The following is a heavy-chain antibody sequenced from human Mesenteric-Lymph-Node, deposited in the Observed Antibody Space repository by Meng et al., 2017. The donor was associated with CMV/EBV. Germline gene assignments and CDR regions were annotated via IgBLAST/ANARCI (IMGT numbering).Heavy chain of an antibody. CDR1: GLTVIGND. J-gene: IGHJ4*02. CDR3: ARGVNYDFWSGWLDY. Sequence: SGLTVIGNDLSWVRQAPGKGLEWVSVIYSGGSTYYADSVKGRFTISRDNSKNTLYLQMNSLRAEDTAVYYCARGVNYDFWSGWLDYWGQGTLVTVSS. D-gene: IGHD3-3*01. V-gene: IGHV3-53*01. CDR2: IYSGGST.